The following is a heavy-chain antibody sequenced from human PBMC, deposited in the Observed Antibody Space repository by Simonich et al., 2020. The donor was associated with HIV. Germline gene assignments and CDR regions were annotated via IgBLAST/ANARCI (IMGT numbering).Heavy chain of an antibody. J-gene: IGHJ4*02. CDR3: ARDRGGIRGWRFDY. D-gene: IGHD3-10*01. Sequence: GAEVKKPGSSVKVSCKASGGTFSSYAISWVRQAPGQGLEWMGGIIPIFGTANYAQKFQGRVTITAEESTSAAYMDLSSLRSEDTAVDYCARDRGGIRGWRFDYWGQGTLVTVS. CDR1: GGTFSSYA. CDR2: IIPIFGTA. V-gene: IGHV1-69*13.